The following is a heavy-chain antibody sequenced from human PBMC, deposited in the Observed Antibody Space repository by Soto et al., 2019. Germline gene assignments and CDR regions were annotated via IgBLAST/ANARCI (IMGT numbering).Heavy chain of an antibody. CDR1: GFTFSSYG. V-gene: IGHV3-30*18. Sequence: QVQLVESGGGVVQPGRSLRLSCAASGFTFSSYGMHWVRQAPGKGLEWVAVISYDGSNKYYADSVKGRFTISRDNSKYTLYLQMNRLRAEDTAVYYCAKDGGGSAASVSIDYWGQGTLVTVSS. J-gene: IGHJ4*02. CDR2: ISYDGSNK. D-gene: IGHD3-16*01. CDR3: AKDGGGSAASVSIDY.